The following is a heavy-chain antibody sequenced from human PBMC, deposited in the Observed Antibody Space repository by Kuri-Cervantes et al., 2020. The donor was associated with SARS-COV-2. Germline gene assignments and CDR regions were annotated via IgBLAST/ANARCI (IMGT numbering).Heavy chain of an antibody. CDR1: GFTFDDYA. J-gene: IGHJ1*01. D-gene: IGHD1-26*01. Sequence: SLKISCAASGFTFDDYAMHWVRQAPGKGLEWVSGISWNSGNICYADSVKGRFTISRDNAKNSLYLQMNSLRAEDTAVYYCARDLGSVWDQYFQYWGQGTLVTVSS. CDR3: ARDLGSVWDQYFQY. V-gene: IGHV3-9*01. CDR2: ISWNSGNI.